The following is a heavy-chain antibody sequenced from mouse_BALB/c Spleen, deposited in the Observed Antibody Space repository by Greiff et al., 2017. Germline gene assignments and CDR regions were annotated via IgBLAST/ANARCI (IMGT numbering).Heavy chain of an antibody. CDR2: INPSSGYT. J-gene: IGHJ2*01. V-gene: IGHV1-4*02. CDR1: GYTFTSYT. Sequence: VQLQQSAAELARPGASVKMSCKASGYTFTSYTMHWVKQRPGQGLEWIGYINPSSGYTEYNQKFKDKTTLTADKSSSTAYMQRSSLTSEDSAVYYCARWGYAFDYWGQGTTRTVSS. D-gene: IGHD3-1*01. CDR3: ARWGYAFDY.